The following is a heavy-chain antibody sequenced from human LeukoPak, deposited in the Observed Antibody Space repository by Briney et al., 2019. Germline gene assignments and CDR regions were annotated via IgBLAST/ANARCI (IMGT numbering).Heavy chain of an antibody. D-gene: IGHD6-19*01. Sequence: VKGRFTISRDNSKNTLYLQMNSLRAEDTAVYYCAKTARIAVAGTDAFGIWGQGTMVTVSS. CDR3: AKTARIAVAGTDAFGI. J-gene: IGHJ3*02. V-gene: IGHV3-23*01.